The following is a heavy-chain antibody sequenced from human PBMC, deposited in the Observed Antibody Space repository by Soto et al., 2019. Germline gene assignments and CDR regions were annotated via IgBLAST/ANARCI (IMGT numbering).Heavy chain of an antibody. Sequence: QVQLQQWGAGLLKPSETLSLTCAVYGGSFSGYYWSWIRQPPGKGLEWIGEINHSGSTNYNPSLKSRVTISVDTSKKQFSLKLSSVTAADTAVYYCARGLYDYAFDHWGQGTLVTVSS. CDR2: INHSGST. CDR1: GGSFSGYY. D-gene: IGHD4-17*01. J-gene: IGHJ5*02. CDR3: ARGLYDYAFDH. V-gene: IGHV4-34*01.